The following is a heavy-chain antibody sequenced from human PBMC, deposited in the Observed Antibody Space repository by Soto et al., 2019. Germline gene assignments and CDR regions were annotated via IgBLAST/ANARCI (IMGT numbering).Heavy chain of an antibody. CDR3: AKDLVPAALGAYYYYYSGMDV. J-gene: IGHJ6*02. CDR1: GFTFSSYG. D-gene: IGHD2-2*01. V-gene: IGHV3-30*18. Sequence: GGSLRLSCAASGFTFSSYGMHWVRQAPGKGLEWVAVISYDGSNKYYADSVKGRFTISRDNSKNTLYLQMNSLRAEDTAVYYCAKDLVPAALGAYYYYYSGMDVWGQGTTVTVSS. CDR2: ISYDGSNK.